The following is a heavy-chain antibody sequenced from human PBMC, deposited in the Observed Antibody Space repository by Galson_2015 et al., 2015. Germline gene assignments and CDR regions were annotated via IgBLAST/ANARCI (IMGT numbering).Heavy chain of an antibody. Sequence: SLRLSCAASGFTFSSYWMHWVRQAPGKGLVWVSRINSDGSSTSYADSVKGRFTISRDNAKNTLYLQMNSLRAEDTAVYYCARDGYTTFGVADYYYYMDVWGKGTTVTVSS. CDR1: GFTFSSYW. J-gene: IGHJ6*03. CDR3: ARDGYTTFGVADYYYYMDV. D-gene: IGHD3-3*01. CDR2: INSDGSST. V-gene: IGHV3-74*01.